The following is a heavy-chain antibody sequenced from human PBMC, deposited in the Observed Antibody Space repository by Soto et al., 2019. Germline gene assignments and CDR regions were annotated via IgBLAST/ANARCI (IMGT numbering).Heavy chain of an antibody. CDR3: ARVSSSSSGLTTLYYMDV. J-gene: IGHJ6*03. CDR2: ISSSSSYI. Sequence: GGSLRLSCAASGFTFSSYSMNWVRQAPGKGLEWVSSISSSSSYIYYADSVKGRFTISRDNAKNSLYLQMNSLRAEDTAVYYCARVSSSSSGLTTLYYMDVWGKGTTVTVSS. V-gene: IGHV3-21*01. CDR1: GFTFSSYS. D-gene: IGHD6-6*01.